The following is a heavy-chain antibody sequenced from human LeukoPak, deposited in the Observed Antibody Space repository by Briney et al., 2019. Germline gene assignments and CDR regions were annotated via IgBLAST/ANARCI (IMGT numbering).Heavy chain of an antibody. CDR3: ARDRFGGYQPPYYYYGMDV. CDR1: GFTFSSYA. Sequence: GGSLRLSCAASGFTFSSYAMHWVRQAPGKGLEWVAVISYDGSNKYYADSVKGRFTISRDNSKNTLYLQMNSLRAEDAAVYYCARDRFGGYQPPYYYYGMDVWGQGTTVTVSS. J-gene: IGHJ6*02. V-gene: IGHV3-30-3*01. CDR2: ISYDGSNK. D-gene: IGHD3-16*01.